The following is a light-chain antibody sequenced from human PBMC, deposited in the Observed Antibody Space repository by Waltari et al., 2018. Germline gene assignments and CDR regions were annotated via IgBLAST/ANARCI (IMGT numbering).Light chain of an antibody. J-gene: IGKJ5*01. CDR3: QQFNTYPLT. V-gene: IGKV1-9*01. Sequence: IQLTQSPSSLSASVGDRVTITCRASQGISSYLAWYQQKPGTAPNLLIYAAFTLQSGVPSRFSGSGSGTDFTLTISSLQPEDFATYYCQQFNTYPLTFGQGTRLEIK. CDR2: AAF. CDR1: QGISSY.